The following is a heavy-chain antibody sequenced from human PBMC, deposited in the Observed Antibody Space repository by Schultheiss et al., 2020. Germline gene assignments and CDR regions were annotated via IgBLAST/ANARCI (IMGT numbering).Heavy chain of an antibody. V-gene: IGHV4-4*02. CDR3: ARGGGEQQLVLFAY. J-gene: IGHJ4*02. Sequence: SETLSLTCAVSGDSISSSNWWSWVRQPPGKGLEWIGEIYHRGSTNYNPSLKSRVTISVDKSKNQFSLKLSSVTAADTAVYYCARGGGEQQLVLFAYWGQGTLVTVSS. CDR2: IYHRGST. D-gene: IGHD6-13*01. CDR1: GDSISSSNW.